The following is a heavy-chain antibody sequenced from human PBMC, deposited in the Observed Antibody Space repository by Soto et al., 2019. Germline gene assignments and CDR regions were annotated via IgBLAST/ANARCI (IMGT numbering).Heavy chain of an antibody. D-gene: IGHD1-26*01. J-gene: IGHJ4*02. CDR3: ARGRGSGSYSLY. CDR2: INHSGST. V-gene: IGHV4-34*01. Sequence: SETLSLTCAVYGGSFCGYYWSWIRQPPGKGLEWIGEINHSGSTNYNPSLKSRVTISVDTSKNQFSLKLSSVTAADTAVYYCARGRGSGSYSLYWGQGTLVTVSS. CDR1: GGSFCGYY.